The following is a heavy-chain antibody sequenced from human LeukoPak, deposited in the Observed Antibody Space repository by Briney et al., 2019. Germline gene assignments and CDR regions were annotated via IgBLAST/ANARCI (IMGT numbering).Heavy chain of an antibody. D-gene: IGHD4-17*01. CDR1: GFTFSSYS. Sequence: GGSLRLPCAASGFTFSSYSMNWVRQAPGKGLEWVSSISSSSSYIYYADSVKGRFTISRDNAKNSLYLQMNSLRAEDTAVYYCARARNYGDFPDYWGQGTLVTVSS. J-gene: IGHJ4*02. V-gene: IGHV3-21*01. CDR3: ARARNYGDFPDY. CDR2: ISSSSSYI.